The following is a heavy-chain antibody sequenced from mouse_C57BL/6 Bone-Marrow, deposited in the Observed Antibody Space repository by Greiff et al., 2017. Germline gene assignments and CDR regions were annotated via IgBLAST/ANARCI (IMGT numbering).Heavy chain of an antibody. Sequence: QVQLKESGAELVRPGTSVKMSCKASGYTFTNYWIGWAKQRPGHGLEWIGDIYPGGGYTNYNEKFKGKATLTADKSSSTAYMQFSSLTSEDSAIYYCARAAGCYWYFDVWGTGTTVTVSS. CDR3: ARAAGCYWYFDV. V-gene: IGHV1-63*01. CDR2: IYPGGGYT. D-gene: IGHD3-3*01. CDR1: GYTFTNYW. J-gene: IGHJ1*03.